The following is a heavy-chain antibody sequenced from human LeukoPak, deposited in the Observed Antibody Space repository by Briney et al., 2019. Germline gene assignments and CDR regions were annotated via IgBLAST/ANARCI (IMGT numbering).Heavy chain of an antibody. CDR1: GFTFGDYA. Sequence: AGGSPRLSCTTSGFTFGDYAMSWVRQAPGKGLEWVSFIRRKAHGGTTEYAASVKGRFSSSRDDSKSIAYLQMNSLKTEDTAVYFCTRVTYYYDNSGYFHFDSWDQGSLVTVSS. V-gene: IGHV3-49*04. D-gene: IGHD3-22*01. CDR2: IRRKAHGGTT. J-gene: IGHJ4*02. CDR3: TRVTYYYDNSGYFHFDS.